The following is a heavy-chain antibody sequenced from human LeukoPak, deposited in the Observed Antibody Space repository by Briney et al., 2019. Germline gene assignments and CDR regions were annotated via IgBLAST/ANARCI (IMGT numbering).Heavy chain of an antibody. CDR1: GFTFSSYW. Sequence: AGGSLRLSCVASGFTFSSYWMHWVRQAPGKGLVWVSRINGDGSSTSYADSVRGRFTISRDNSKNALYLQMNSLRAEDTAVYYCARDYYDVRWVLDYWGQGTLVTVSS. CDR2: INGDGSST. J-gene: IGHJ4*02. CDR3: ARDYYDVRWVLDY. D-gene: IGHD3-22*01. V-gene: IGHV3-74*01.